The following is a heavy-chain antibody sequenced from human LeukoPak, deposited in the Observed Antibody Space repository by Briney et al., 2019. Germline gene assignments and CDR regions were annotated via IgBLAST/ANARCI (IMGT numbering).Heavy chain of an antibody. J-gene: IGHJ4*02. CDR1: GFTFTNYW. V-gene: IGHV3-48*04. Sequence: PGGSLRLSCAASGFTFTNYWMNWVRQAPGKGLEWVSYISSSGSTIYYADSVKGRFTISRDNAKNSLYLQMNSLRAEDTAVYYCAREEDIAAAFDYWGQGTLVTVSS. CDR3: AREEDIAAAFDY. D-gene: IGHD6-13*01. CDR2: ISSSGSTI.